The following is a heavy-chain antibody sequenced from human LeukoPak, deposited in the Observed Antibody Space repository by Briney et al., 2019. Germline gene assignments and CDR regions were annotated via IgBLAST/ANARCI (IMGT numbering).Heavy chain of an antibody. D-gene: IGHD3-22*01. CDR3: AKAGYYDSSGYYYYYYMDV. J-gene: IGHJ6*03. CDR2: ISGSGGST. Sequence: GGSLRLSCAASGFTFGSYAMSWVRQAPGKGLEWVSAISGSGGSTYYADSVKGRFTISRDNSKNTLYLQMNSLRAEDTAVYYCAKAGYYDSSGYYYYYYMDVWGKGTTVTVSS. CDR1: GFTFGSYA. V-gene: IGHV3-23*01.